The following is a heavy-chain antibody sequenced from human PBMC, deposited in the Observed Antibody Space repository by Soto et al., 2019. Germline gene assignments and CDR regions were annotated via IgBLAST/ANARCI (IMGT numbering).Heavy chain of an antibody. Sequence: EVQLLESGGGLVQPGGSLRLSCAASGFTFSSYAMRWVRHAPGKGLEWVSAISGSGGSTYYADSVKGRFTISRDNSKNTLYLQMNSLRAEDTAVYYCAKEGIIVRGVAEWFDPWGQGTLVTVSS. J-gene: IGHJ5*02. V-gene: IGHV3-23*01. CDR1: GFTFSSYA. CDR2: ISGSGGST. D-gene: IGHD3-10*01. CDR3: AKEGIIVRGVAEWFDP.